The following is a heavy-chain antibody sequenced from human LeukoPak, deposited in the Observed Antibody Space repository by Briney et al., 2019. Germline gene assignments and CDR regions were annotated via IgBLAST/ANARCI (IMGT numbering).Heavy chain of an antibody. J-gene: IGHJ6*04. CDR2: ISYDGATK. CDR1: GFTFNTYA. D-gene: IGHD6-13*01. CDR3: AKVRDSSSWSYYYYYYGMDV. V-gene: IGHV3-30*04. Sequence: GGSLRLSCAASGFTFNTYAMHWVRQVPGTGLEWVAVISYDGATKYYGDSVKGRFTISRDNSKNSLYLQMNSLRAEDTAVYYCAKVRDSSSWSYYYYYYGMDVWGKGTTVTVSS.